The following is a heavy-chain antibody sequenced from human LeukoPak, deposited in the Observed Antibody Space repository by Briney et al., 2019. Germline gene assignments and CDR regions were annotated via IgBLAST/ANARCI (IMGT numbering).Heavy chain of an antibody. CDR1: GFTFSSYE. D-gene: IGHD3-9*01. Sequence: GGSLRLSCAASGFTFSSYEMNWVRQAPGKGLEWVSYISSSGSTIYYADSVKGRFTISRDNAKNSLYLQMNSLRAEDTAVYYCARDTHRYFDWLKIYYYYGMDVWGKGTTVTVSS. CDR2: ISSSGSTI. CDR3: ARDTHRYFDWLKIYYYYGMDV. V-gene: IGHV3-48*03. J-gene: IGHJ6*04.